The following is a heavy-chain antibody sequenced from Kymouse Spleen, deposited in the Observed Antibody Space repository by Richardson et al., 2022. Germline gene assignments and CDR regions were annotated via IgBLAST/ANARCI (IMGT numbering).Heavy chain of an antibody. CDR3: ARGGDFWSGYYHFDY. Sequence: QVQLVESGGGVVQPGRSLRLSCAASGFTFSSYGMHWVRQAPGKGLEWVAVIWYDGSNKYYADSVKGRFTISRDNSKNTLYLQMNSLRAEDTAVYYCARGGDFWSGYYHFDYWGQGTLVTVSS. CDR1: GFTFSSYG. CDR2: IWYDGSNK. V-gene: IGHV3-33*01. D-gene: IGHD3-3*01. J-gene: IGHJ4*02.